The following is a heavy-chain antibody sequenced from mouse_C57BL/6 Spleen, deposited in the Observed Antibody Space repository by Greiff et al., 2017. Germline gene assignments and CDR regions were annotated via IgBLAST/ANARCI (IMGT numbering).Heavy chain of an antibody. Sequence: QVQLQQPGAELVRPGSSVKLSCKASGYTFTSYWMHWVKQRPIQGLEWIGNIDPSDSETHYTQKFKDKATLTVDKSSSTAYMQLSSLTSEDSAVYYCARWGGDYGHYAMDYWGQGTSVTVSS. V-gene: IGHV1-52*01. J-gene: IGHJ4*01. CDR3: ARWGGDYGHYAMDY. D-gene: IGHD2-4*01. CDR2: IDPSDSET. CDR1: GYTFTSYW.